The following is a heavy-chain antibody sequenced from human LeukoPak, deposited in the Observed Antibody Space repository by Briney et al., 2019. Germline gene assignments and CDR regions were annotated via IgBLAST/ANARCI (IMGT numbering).Heavy chain of an antibody. D-gene: IGHD3-16*02. V-gene: IGHV1-58*02. CDR1: GFTFTSSA. Sequence: GTSVKVSCKASGFTFTSSAMQWVRQARGQRLEWIGWIVVGSGNTNYAQKFQERVTITRDMSTSTAYMELSSLRSEDTAVYYCAAERALINRGSYRYLGEYSYWGQGTLVTVSS. CDR3: AAERALINRGSYRYLGEYSY. J-gene: IGHJ4*02. CDR2: IVVGSGNT.